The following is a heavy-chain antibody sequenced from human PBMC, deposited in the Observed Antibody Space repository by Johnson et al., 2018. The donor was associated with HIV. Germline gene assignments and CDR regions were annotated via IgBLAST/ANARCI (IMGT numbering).Heavy chain of an antibody. CDR2: IFSVGST. Sequence: VQLVESGGGLVQPGGSLRLSCAASGITVSSNYMSWVRQAPGKGLEWVSVIFSVGSTYYADSVKGRFIISRDNSKNMLYLQMNSLRAEDTDVYYCGRDRAYYDFWSGYPENYDAFDIWGPGTLVTVSS. D-gene: IGHD3-3*01. CDR3: GRDRAYYDFWSGYPENYDAFDI. V-gene: IGHV3-66*01. CDR1: GITVSSNY. J-gene: IGHJ3*02.